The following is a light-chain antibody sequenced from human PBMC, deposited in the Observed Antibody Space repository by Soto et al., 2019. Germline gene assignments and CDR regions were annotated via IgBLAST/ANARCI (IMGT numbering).Light chain of an antibody. J-gene: IGKJ2*01. CDR3: QQYGSSPIT. CDR2: GAS. V-gene: IGKV3-20*01. Sequence: EIVLTQSPGTLSLSPGERDTLSCRASQSVSSSYLAWYQQKPGQAPRLLIYGASSRATGIPDRFSGSGSGTDLTLTISRPEPEDFAVYYCQQYGSSPITFGQGTKLEIK. CDR1: QSVSSSY.